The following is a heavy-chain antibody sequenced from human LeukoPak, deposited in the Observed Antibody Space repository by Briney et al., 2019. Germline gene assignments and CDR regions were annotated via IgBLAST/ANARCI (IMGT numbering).Heavy chain of an antibody. Sequence: ASVKVSCKASGYTFTSYDINWVRQATGQGLEWMGWMNPNSGNTGYAQKFQGRVTITRNTSISTAYMELSSLRSEDTAVYYCARGKGYARTYYYDSSGYFHFDYWGQETLVTVSS. J-gene: IGHJ4*02. CDR3: ARGKGYARTYYYDSSGYFHFDY. V-gene: IGHV1-8*03. CDR2: MNPNSGNT. CDR1: GYTFTSYD. D-gene: IGHD3-22*01.